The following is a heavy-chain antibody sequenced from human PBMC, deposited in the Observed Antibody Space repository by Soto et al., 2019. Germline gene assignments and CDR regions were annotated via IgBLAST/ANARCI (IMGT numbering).Heavy chain of an antibody. J-gene: IGHJ5*02. CDR2: IYYSGST. D-gene: IGHD4-4*01. Sequence: SETLSLTCTVSGGSISSGDYYWSWIRQPPGKGLEWIGYIYYSGSTYHNPSLKSRVTISVDTSKNQFSLKLSSVTAADTAVYYGDRGRHDYSTPFDPWGQGTLVTVSS. CDR1: GGSISSGDYY. CDR3: DRGRHDYSTPFDP. V-gene: IGHV4-30-4*01.